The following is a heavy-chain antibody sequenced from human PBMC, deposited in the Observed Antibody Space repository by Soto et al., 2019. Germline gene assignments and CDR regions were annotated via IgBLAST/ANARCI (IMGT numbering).Heavy chain of an antibody. V-gene: IGHV1-18*01. CDR1: GYSFTSYG. J-gene: IGHJ5*02. CDR3: ARDNSYPTAWWFDP. CDR2: INTFNGNT. D-gene: IGHD2-21*02. Sequence: GASVKVSCKASGYSFTSYGVTWVRQAPGQGLEWMGWINTFNGNTNNAQNLQGRVSMTTDTSTNTVYMDLRSLRSDDTAVYYCARDNSYPTAWWFDPWGRGTLVTVSS.